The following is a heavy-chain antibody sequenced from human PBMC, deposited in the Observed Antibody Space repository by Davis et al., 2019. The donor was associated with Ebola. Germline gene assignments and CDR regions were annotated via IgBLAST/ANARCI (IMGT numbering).Heavy chain of an antibody. CDR3: AREEMATLY. CDR1: GFTFTSYA. J-gene: IGHJ4*02. Sequence: GGSLRLSCAASGFTFTSYAMNWVRQAPGKGLEWVSAISTSGGSTYYADSVKGRFTISRDNAKNSLYLQMNNLRAEDTAVYYCAREEMATLYWGQGTLVTVSS. D-gene: IGHD5-24*01. CDR2: ISTSGGST. V-gene: IGHV3-23*01.